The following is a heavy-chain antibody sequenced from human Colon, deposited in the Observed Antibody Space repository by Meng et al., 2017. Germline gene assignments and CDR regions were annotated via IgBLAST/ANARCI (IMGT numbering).Heavy chain of an antibody. J-gene: IGHJ5*02. V-gene: IGHV4-4*02. CDR3: ARERVSSGWYGGRWFDP. D-gene: IGHD6-19*01. CDR2: IHSYGSA. Sequence: HLSASGPGLEEPSRTMSRTCAVSGGTLNLGVLWIWVRQAPGKGLEWIREIHSYGSANYNPSSKSRLTISVDTSKNQFSLKLSYVTAADTAVYYCARERVSSGWYGGRWFDPWGPGTLVTVSS. CDR1: GGTLNLGVL.